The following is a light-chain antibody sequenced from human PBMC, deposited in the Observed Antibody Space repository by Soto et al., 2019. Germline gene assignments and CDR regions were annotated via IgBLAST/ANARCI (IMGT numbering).Light chain of an antibody. V-gene: IGKV3-20*01. CDR2: GAS. J-gene: IGKJ5*01. CDR3: QHYGDSLSIT. CDR1: QSVSSSY. Sequence: EIVLTQSPGTLSLSPGERATLSCRASQSVSSSYLAWYQQKPGQAPRLLIYGASSRATGIPDRFSGSGSGTDFSLTISRLEPGDFAVYYCQHYGDSLSITFGQGTRLRL.